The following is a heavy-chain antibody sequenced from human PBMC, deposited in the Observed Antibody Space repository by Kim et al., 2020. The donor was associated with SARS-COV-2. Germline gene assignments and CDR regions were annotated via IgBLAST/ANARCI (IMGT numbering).Heavy chain of an antibody. V-gene: IGHV3-7*03. Sequence: GGSLRLSCAASGFTFSTLWMAWVRQAPGKGLEWVANIKEDGSDEYYVDSVKGRFTISRDNAKNSLYLQMNSLRAEDTAVYYCARDRGWNCFDYWGQGTLVTVSS. CDR1: GFTFSTLW. CDR3: ARDRGWNCFDY. CDR2: IKEDGSDE. J-gene: IGHJ4*02. D-gene: IGHD1-7*01.